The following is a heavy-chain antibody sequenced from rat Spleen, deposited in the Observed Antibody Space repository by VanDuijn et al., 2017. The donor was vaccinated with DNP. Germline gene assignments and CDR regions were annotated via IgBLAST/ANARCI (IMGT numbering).Heavy chain of an antibody. Sequence: EVQLVESGGDLVQPGRSLKLSCVASGFTFNNFWMTWIRQVPGKGLEWVASITASDSGAYYPDSVRGRFSISRDDAKHTLYLQMNSLRSEDTATYYCTIRAGSFEDWGQGVMVTVSS. D-gene: IGHD5-1*01. CDR2: ITASDSGA. V-gene: IGHV5-31*01. CDR1: GFTFNNFW. CDR3: TIRAGSFED. J-gene: IGHJ2*01.